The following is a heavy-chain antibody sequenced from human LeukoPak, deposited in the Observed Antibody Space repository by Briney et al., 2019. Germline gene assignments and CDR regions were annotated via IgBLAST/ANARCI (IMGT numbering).Heavy chain of an antibody. D-gene: IGHD6-19*01. CDR1: GFSFSSYA. CDR3: ARDQSEQWLVRFYFQH. J-gene: IGHJ1*01. Sequence: GGSLRLSCPASGFSFSSYAMHWVRQAPGKGLEWVAIISYDGSNKYYADSVKGRFTISRDNSKNTLYLQMNSPRAEDTAVYYCARDQSEQWLVRFYFQHWGQGTLVTVSS. V-gene: IGHV3-30*04. CDR2: ISYDGSNK.